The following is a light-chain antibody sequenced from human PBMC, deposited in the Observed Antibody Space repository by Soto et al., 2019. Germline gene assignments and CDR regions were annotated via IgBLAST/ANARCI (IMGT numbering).Light chain of an antibody. CDR1: SSDVGGYNY. CDR3: SSYIPNNSTYV. V-gene: IGLV2-14*03. CDR2: DVS. J-gene: IGLJ1*01. Sequence: ALTQPASVSGSPGQSITISCTGTSSDVGGYNYVSWYQHHPGKAPKRMIHDVSNRPSGVSNRFSGSKSGNTASLTISGLQAEDEADYYCSSYIPNNSTYVFGTGTKVTVL.